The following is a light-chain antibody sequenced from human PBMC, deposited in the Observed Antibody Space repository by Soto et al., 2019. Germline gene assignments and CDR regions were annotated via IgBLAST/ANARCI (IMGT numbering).Light chain of an antibody. Sequence: QSALTQPASVSGSPGQSITISCTGTSSDVGSYNLVSWYQQHPGKAPKLLIYEDNKRPSGVSNRFSGSKSGNTASLTISSLQAEDEADYHCCSYTDFCTYVFGTGTKLTVL. CDR1: SSDVGSYNL. V-gene: IGLV2-23*01. CDR2: EDN. J-gene: IGLJ1*01. CDR3: CSYTDFCTYV.